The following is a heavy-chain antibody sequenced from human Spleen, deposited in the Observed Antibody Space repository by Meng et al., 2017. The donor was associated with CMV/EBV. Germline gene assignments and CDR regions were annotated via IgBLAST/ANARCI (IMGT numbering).Heavy chain of an antibody. V-gene: IGHV3-69-1*01. CDR1: GVTFSDYN. D-gene: IGHD3-16*01. CDR2: ISSSSTI. Sequence: GESLKISCAASGVTFSDYNVNWIRQPPGKGLEWVSYISSSSTIYYADSVKGRFTISRDNAKNSLYLQMHSLRAEDTAVYYCTRDLDYTYFGYWGQGTLVTVSS. J-gene: IGHJ4*02. CDR3: TRDLDYTYFGY.